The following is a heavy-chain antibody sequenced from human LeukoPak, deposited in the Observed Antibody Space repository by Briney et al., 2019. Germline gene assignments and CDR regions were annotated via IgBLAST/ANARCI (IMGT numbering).Heavy chain of an antibody. CDR3: AKDDDILTGYLDY. V-gene: IGHV3-23*01. CDR2: ISGPGGST. CDR1: GFTFSSYA. J-gene: IGHJ4*02. Sequence: PGGSLRLSCAASGFTFSSYAMNWVRQAPGKGLEWVSSISGPGGSTYYGDSVKGRFTISRDNSKNTVFLQMNSLRAEDTALYYCAKDDDILTGYLDYWGQGTLSPSPQ. D-gene: IGHD3-9*01.